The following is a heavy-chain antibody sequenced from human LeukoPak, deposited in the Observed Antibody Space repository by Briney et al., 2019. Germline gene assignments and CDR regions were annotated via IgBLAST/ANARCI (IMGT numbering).Heavy chain of an antibody. V-gene: IGHV5-51*01. J-gene: IGHJ4*02. CDR3: VRQGEYSSSYYFNY. CDR1: GYSFTSYW. D-gene: IGHD6-6*01. Sequence: GEALKISWKGSGYSFTSYWIGWVRPMPGKGLEWMGIIYPGDADTRYSPSFQGQVTISADKSISTAYLQWSSLKASDTAMYYCVRQGEYSSSYYFNYSGQGTLVTVSS. CDR2: IYPGDADT.